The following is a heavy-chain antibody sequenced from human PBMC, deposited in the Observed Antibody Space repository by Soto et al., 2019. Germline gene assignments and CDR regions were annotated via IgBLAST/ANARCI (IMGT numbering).Heavy chain of an antibody. D-gene: IGHD6-13*01. V-gene: IGHV5-51*01. J-gene: IGHJ3*02. CDR1: GYSFTSYW. CDR3: ARSPLTIAAADDAFDI. Sequence: GESLKISCKGSGYSFTSYWIGWVRQMPGKGLEWMGIIYPGDSDTRYSPSFQGQVTISADKSISTAYLQWSSLKASDTAMYYCARSPLTIAAADDAFDIWGQGTMVTVSS. CDR2: IYPGDSDT.